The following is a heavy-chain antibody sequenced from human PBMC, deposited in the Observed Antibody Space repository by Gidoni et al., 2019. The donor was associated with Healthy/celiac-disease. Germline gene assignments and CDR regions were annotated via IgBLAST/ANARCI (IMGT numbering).Heavy chain of an antibody. D-gene: IGHD3-10*01. Sequence: EVQLVEFGEGLVQPGRSLRLHCAASGLPFDDYAMHWVRQAPGKGLGWVSGISWNSGSIGYADSVKGRFTISRDNAKNSLYLQMNSLRAEDTALYYCAKDPTERIRGGFDYWGQGTLVTVSS. CDR3: AKDPTERIRGGFDY. CDR2: ISWNSGSI. J-gene: IGHJ4*02. V-gene: IGHV3-9*01. CDR1: GLPFDDYA.